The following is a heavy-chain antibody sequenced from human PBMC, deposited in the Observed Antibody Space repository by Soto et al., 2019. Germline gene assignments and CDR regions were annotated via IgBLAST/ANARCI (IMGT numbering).Heavy chain of an antibody. D-gene: IGHD5-12*01. J-gene: IGHJ3*02. CDR2: ISSNGGST. CDR3: AREISVATISLAFDI. V-gene: IGHV3-64*04. Sequence: GGSLRLSCSASGFTFSSYAMHWVRQAPGKGLEYVSAISSNGGSTYYADSVKGRFTISRDNSKNTLYLQMNSLRAEDTAVYYCAREISVATISLAFDIWGQGTMVTVSS. CDR1: GFTFSSYA.